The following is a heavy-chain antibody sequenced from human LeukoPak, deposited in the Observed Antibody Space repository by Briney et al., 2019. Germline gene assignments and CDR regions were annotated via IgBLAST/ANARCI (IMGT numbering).Heavy chain of an antibody. Sequence: ASVKVSCKASGYTFTGYYMHWVRQAPGQGLEWMGRINPNSGGTNYAQKFQGRVTITRDTSISTAYMELSSLRSEDTAVYYCATGVVVGATTYDYWGQGTLVTVSS. CDR1: GYTFTGYY. J-gene: IGHJ4*02. CDR3: ATGVVVGATTYDY. CDR2: INPNSGGT. D-gene: IGHD1-26*01. V-gene: IGHV1-2*06.